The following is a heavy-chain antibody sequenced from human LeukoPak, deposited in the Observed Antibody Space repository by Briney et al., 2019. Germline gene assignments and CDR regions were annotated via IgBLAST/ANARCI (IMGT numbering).Heavy chain of an antibody. D-gene: IGHD6-13*01. CDR1: GDSISSYY. J-gene: IGHJ4*02. CDR3: ARQIASAGTAGFDF. V-gene: IGHV4-4*07. Sequence: SETLSLTCTVSGDSISSYYWSWIRQPAGKGLEWSGRIYSTGSTNYNPSLKSRVAISVDTSKNQFSLRLRSVTAADTAVYYCARQIASAGTAGFDFGGQGARVTVSA. CDR2: IYSTGST.